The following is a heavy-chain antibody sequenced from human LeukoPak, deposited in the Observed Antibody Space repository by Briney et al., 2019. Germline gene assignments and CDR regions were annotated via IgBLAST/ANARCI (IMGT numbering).Heavy chain of an antibody. J-gene: IGHJ3*02. Sequence: ASVKVSCKASGYTFTSYDINWVRQATGQGLEWMGWMNPNSGNTGYAQKFQGGVTMTRNTSISTAYMELSSLRSEDTAVYYCARGLGSYDFWSGYYTGLPTDAFDIWGQGTMVTVSS. V-gene: IGHV1-8*01. CDR1: GYTFTSYD. D-gene: IGHD3-3*01. CDR3: ARGLGSYDFWSGYYTGLPTDAFDI. CDR2: MNPNSGNT.